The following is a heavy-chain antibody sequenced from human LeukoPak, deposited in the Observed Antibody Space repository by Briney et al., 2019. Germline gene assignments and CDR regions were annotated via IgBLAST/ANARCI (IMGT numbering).Heavy chain of an antibody. V-gene: IGHV5-51*01. J-gene: IGHJ4*02. CDR2: IFPDDSDT. Sequence: GESLKISCRFSGFDFTRDWIGWVRLMPGKGLEWMGIIFPDDSDTRYSPSFQGQVTLSADKSISTAYLQWSSLKASDTATYYCARRDPTTVTAFDYWGQETLVTVSS. CDR3: ARRDPTTVTAFDY. D-gene: IGHD4-17*01. CDR1: GFDFTRDW.